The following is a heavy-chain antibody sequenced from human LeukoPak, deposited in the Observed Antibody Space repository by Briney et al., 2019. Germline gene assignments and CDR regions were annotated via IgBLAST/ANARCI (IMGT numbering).Heavy chain of an antibody. CDR1: GYTLTELS. CDR3: ATEFGYPQTNWFDP. V-gene: IGHV1-24*01. J-gene: IGHJ5*02. CDR2: FDPEDGET. D-gene: IGHD3-22*01. Sequence: ASVKVSCKVSGYTLTELSMHWVRQAPGKGLEWKGGFDPEDGETIYAQKFQGRVTMTEDTSTDTAYMELSSLRSEDTAVYYCATEFGYPQTNWFDPWGQGTLVTVSS.